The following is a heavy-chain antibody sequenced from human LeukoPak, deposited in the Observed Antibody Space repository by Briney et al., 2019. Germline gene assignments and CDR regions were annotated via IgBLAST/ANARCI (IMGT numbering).Heavy chain of an antibody. J-gene: IGHJ4*02. CDR1: GFTFSRFSFSDYY. CDR3: ARVRNYGSGSFYTFDY. D-gene: IGHD3-10*01. CDR2: ISGGGSST. Sequence: PGGSLTLSCAASGFTFSRFSFSDYYMIWIRQAPGKGLECVSYISGGGSSTYYADSVKGRFTISRDNAQNSLYLQMNRLRAEDTAVYYCARVRNYGSGSFYTFDYWGQGTLVTVSS. V-gene: IGHV3-11*01.